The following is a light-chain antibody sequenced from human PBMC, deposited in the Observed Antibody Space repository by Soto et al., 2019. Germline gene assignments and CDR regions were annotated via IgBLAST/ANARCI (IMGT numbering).Light chain of an antibody. CDR1: QGIINF. J-gene: IGKJ4*01. CDR3: QKYNSAPPA. CDR2: AAS. V-gene: IGKV1-27*01. Sequence: DIQMTQSPSSLSASVGDRVTITCRASQGIINFLAWYQQKPGKVPKLLISAASTLQSGVPSRFSGSGSGTDFTLTISSLQPEDVATYYCQKYNSAPPAFGGGTKVEIK.